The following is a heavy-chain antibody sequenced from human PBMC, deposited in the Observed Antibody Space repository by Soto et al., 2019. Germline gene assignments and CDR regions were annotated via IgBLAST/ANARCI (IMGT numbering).Heavy chain of an antibody. Sequence: GGSLRLSCAASGFTFSSYAMAWVRQAPGKGLVWVSRVNSDGSSTSYADSVKGRFSISRDNAKNTLYLQMNSLRAEDTALYYCAREIFYWGQGTLVTVSA. J-gene: IGHJ4*02. CDR2: VNSDGSST. CDR1: GFTFSSYA. CDR3: AREIFY. V-gene: IGHV3-74*01. D-gene: IGHD2-15*01.